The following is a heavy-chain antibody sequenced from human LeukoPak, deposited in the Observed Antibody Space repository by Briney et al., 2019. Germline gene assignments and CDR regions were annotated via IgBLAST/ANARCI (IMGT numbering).Heavy chain of an antibody. CDR2: ISGSGGST. D-gene: IGHD3-10*01. Sequence: GGSLRLSCAASGFTFDNYGMHWVRQAPGKGLEWVSAISGSGGSTYYADSVKGRFTISRDNSKNTLYLQMNSLRAEDTAVYYCVENLVRGVIPLARRRYGMDVWGQGTTVTVSS. CDR3: VENLVRGVIPLARRRYGMDV. J-gene: IGHJ6*02. V-gene: IGHV3-23*01. CDR1: GFTFDNYG.